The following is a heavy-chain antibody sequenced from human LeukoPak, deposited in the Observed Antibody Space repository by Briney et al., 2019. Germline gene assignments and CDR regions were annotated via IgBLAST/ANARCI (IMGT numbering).Heavy chain of an antibody. Sequence: GGSLRPSCAASGFTFSSYAMHWVRQAPGKGLELVAVISYDGSNKYYADSVKGRFTISRDNSKNTLYLQMNSLRAEDTAVYYRARGRCIDGDCSPHDYWGQGTLVTVSS. D-gene: IGHD2-21*02. J-gene: IGHJ4*02. CDR2: ISYDGSNK. CDR3: ARGRCIDGDCSPHDY. V-gene: IGHV3-30*04. CDR1: GFTFSSYA.